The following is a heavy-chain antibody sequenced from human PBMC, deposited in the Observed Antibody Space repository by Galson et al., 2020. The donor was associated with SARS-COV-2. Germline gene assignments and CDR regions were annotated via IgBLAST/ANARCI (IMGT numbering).Heavy chain of an antibody. Sequence: ETSETLSLTCTVSGGSINSYYWSWIRQPAGKGLEWIGRIYSSGSTNYNPSLKSRVTMSLDTSNNQFSLRLSSVTAADRAIYYCAREVPGQYSSGWKAYYFDYWGQGILVTVSS. J-gene: IGHJ4*02. CDR1: GGSINSYY. V-gene: IGHV4-4*07. CDR3: AREVPGQYSSGWKAYYFDY. CDR2: IYSSGST. D-gene: IGHD6-19*01.